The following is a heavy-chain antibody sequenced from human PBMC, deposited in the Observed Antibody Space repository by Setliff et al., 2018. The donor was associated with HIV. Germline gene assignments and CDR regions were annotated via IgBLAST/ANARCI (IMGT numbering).Heavy chain of an antibody. Sequence: PSETLSLTCAVYGGSFSGYYWSWIRQPPGKGLEWIGEINHSGSTNYNPSLKSRVTISVDTSKNQFSLKLSSVTAADTAVYYCARGVTIFGVVIPYYFDYWGQETLVTVS. J-gene: IGHJ4*02. CDR3: ARGVTIFGVVIPYYFDY. CDR1: GGSFSGYY. V-gene: IGHV4-34*01. CDR2: INHSGST. D-gene: IGHD3-3*01.